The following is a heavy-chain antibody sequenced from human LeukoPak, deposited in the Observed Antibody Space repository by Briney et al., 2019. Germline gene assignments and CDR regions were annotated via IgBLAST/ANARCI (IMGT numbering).Heavy chain of an antibody. D-gene: IGHD2-15*01. CDR2: IYYSGST. CDR1: GGSISSSSYY. CDR3: ARDKYCSGGSCYSIFDY. J-gene: IGHJ4*02. V-gene: IGHV4-39*07. Sequence: SETLSLTCTVSGGSISSSSYYWGWIRQPPGKGLEWIGSIYYSGSTYYNPSLKSRVTISVDTSKNQFSLKLSSVTAADTAVYYCARDKYCSGGSCYSIFDYWGQGTLVTVSS.